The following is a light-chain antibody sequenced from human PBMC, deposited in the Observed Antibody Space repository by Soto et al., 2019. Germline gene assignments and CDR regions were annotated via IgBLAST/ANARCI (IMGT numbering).Light chain of an antibody. CDR1: QSVSNNY. V-gene: IGKV3-20*01. Sequence: EIVLTQSPGTLSLSPGERATLSCRARQSVSNNYLAWYQQKPGQDPRLLIYGASNRATGIPDRFSGSGSGTDFTLTIRRLEPEDFAVSYCKQYGTSGTFGQGTKVDIK. CDR2: GAS. CDR3: KQYGTSGT. J-gene: IGKJ1*01.